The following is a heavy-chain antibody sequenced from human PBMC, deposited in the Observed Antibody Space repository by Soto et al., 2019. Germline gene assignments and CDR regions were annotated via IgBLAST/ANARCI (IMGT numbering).Heavy chain of an antibody. CDR3: ARDRAAYYYGSGPFDP. CDR1: GFTFSSYV. J-gene: IGHJ5*02. CDR2: ISYDGSNK. D-gene: IGHD3-10*01. Sequence: QVQLVESGGGVVQPGRSLRLSCAASGFTFSSYVMHWVRQAPGKGLEWVAVISYDGSNKYYADSVKGRFTISRDNSKNTLYLQMNSLRAEDTAVYYCARDRAAYYYGSGPFDPWGQGTLVTVSS. V-gene: IGHV3-30-3*01.